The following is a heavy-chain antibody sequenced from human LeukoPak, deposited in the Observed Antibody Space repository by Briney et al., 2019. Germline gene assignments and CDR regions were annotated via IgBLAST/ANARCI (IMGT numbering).Heavy chain of an antibody. CDR3: AKDPLVSGWFDP. J-gene: IGHJ5*02. CDR2: ISGSGGST. V-gene: IGHV3-23*01. CDR1: GITLSSYA. D-gene: IGHD3-9*01. Sequence: GGSLRLSCAVSGITLSSYAMSWVRQAPGKGLEWVSAISGSGGSTYYADSVKGRFTISRDNSKNTLYLQMNSLRAEDTAVYYCAKDPLVSGWFDPWGQGTLVTVSS.